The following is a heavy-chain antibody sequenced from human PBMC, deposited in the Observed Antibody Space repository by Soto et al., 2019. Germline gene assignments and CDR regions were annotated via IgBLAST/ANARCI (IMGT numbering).Heavy chain of an antibody. CDR2: IIPILGIA. CDR3: ARELSSSSWTDYYYYYGIDV. Sequence: QVQLVQSGAEVKKPGSSVKVSCKASGGTFSSYTISWVRQAPGQGLEWMGRIIPILGIANYAQKFQGRVTLTADKSTSTAYMELSSMRSEDTAVYYCARELSSSSWTDYYYYYGIDVWGQGTTVTVSS. V-gene: IGHV1-69*08. CDR1: GGTFSSYT. J-gene: IGHJ6*02. D-gene: IGHD6-13*01.